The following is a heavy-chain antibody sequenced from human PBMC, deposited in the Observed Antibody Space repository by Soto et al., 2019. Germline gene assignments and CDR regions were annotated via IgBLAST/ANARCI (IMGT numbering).Heavy chain of an antibody. Sequence: SVKVSCKASGGTFSSYAISWVRQAPGQGLEWMGVIIPIFGTANYAQKFQGRVTITADESTSTAYMELSSLRSEDTAVYYCATYYDILTGRSMYYYYGMDVWGQGTTVTVSS. CDR1: GGTFSSYA. D-gene: IGHD3-9*01. CDR2: IIPIFGTA. J-gene: IGHJ6*02. CDR3: ATYYDILTGRSMYYYYGMDV. V-gene: IGHV1-69*13.